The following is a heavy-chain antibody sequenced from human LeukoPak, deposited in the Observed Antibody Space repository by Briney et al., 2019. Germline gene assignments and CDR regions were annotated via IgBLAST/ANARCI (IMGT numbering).Heavy chain of an antibody. CDR1: GFTFREFA. V-gene: IGHV3-7*03. CDR2: IKQDGSEK. J-gene: IGHJ6*02. D-gene: IGHD2-2*01. Sequence: GGSLRLSCTSSGFTFREFAVSWFRQAPGKGLEWVANIKQDGSEKYYVDSVKGRFTISRDNAKNSLYLQMNSLRAEDTAVYYCARDGCSSTSCYEWYYYGMDVWGQGTTVTVSS. CDR3: ARDGCSSTSCYEWYYYGMDV.